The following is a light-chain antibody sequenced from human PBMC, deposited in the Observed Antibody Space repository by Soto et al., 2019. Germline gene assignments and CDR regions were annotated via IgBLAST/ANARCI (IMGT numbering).Light chain of an antibody. CDR3: SSYTSSSTYV. J-gene: IGLJ1*01. CDR1: SSDVGGYNY. Sequence: SVLTQPASVSGSPGQSITISCTGTSSDVGGYNYVSWYQQHPGKAPKLMIYDVSSRPSGVSDRFSGSKSGNTASLTIFGLQAEDEADYYCSSYTSSSTYVFGTGTKVTVL. V-gene: IGLV2-14*01. CDR2: DVS.